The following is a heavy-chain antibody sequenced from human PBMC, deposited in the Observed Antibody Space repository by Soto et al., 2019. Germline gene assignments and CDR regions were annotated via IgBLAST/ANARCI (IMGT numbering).Heavy chain of an antibody. CDR2: ISYDGSNK. V-gene: IGHV3-30-3*01. CDR1: GFTFSSYA. CDR3: AREESSDWYWNYYYYYGMDV. Sequence: VQLVESGGGVVQPGRSLRLSCAASGFTFSSYAMHWVRQAPGKGLEWVAVISYDGSNKYYADSVKGRFTISRDNSKNTLYVQMNSLRAEDTAVYYCAREESSDWYWNYYYYYGMDVWGQGTTVTVSS. D-gene: IGHD6-19*01. J-gene: IGHJ6*02.